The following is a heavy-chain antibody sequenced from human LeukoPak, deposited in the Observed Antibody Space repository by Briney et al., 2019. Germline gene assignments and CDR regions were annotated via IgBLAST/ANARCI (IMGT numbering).Heavy chain of an antibody. Sequence: GGSPRLSCAASGFTFSSYAMSWVRQAPGKGLEWVSGISGSGGSTYYADSVKGRFTISRDNSKNTLYLQMNSLRAEDTAVYYCAKEGRYYYVSSGYYLYDYWGQGTLVTVSS. D-gene: IGHD3-22*01. CDR3: AKEGRYYYVSSGYYLYDY. J-gene: IGHJ4*02. CDR1: GFTFSSYA. CDR2: ISGSGGST. V-gene: IGHV3-23*01.